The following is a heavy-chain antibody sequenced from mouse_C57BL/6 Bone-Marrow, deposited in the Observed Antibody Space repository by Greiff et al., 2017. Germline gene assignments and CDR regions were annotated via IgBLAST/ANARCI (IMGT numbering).Heavy chain of an antibody. CDR3: ASQFITTVVATGYFDD. Sequence: VQLQQSGPELVKPGASVKISCKASGYSFTGYYMNWVKQSPEKSLEWIGEINPSTGGTTYNQKFKAKATLTVDKSSSTAYMQLKSLTSEDSAVYYCASQFITTVVATGYFDDWGQGTTRTVSS. V-gene: IGHV1-42*01. J-gene: IGHJ2*01. D-gene: IGHD1-1*01. CDR1: GYSFTGYY. CDR2: INPSTGGT.